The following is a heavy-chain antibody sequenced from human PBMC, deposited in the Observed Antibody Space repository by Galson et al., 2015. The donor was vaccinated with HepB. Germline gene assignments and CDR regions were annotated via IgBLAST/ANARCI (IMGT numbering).Heavy chain of an antibody. CDR2: TNPDGSEE. V-gene: IGHV3-7*01. CDR1: GFDCSRHW. CDR3: ARGNNPEY. Sequence: SLRLSCASSGFDCSRHWMTWVRQTPGKGLEWVANTNPDGSEEYYLDSVRGRFTISRDNAKNSLYLQMSGLRAEDTALYYCARGNNPEYWGQGTLVTVSS. D-gene: IGHD1/OR15-1a*01. J-gene: IGHJ4*02.